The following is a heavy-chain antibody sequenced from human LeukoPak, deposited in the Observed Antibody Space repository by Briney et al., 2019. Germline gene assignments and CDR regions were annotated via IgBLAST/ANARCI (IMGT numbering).Heavy chain of an antibody. Sequence: SETLSLTCTVSGGSISSYYWSWIRQPPGKGLEWIGYIYYSGSTNYNPSLKSRVTISVDTSKNQFSLKLSSVTAADTAVYYCARAYYYKYYMDVWGKGTTVTISS. J-gene: IGHJ6*03. CDR2: IYYSGST. CDR1: GGSISSYY. D-gene: IGHD3-10*01. CDR3: ARAYYYKYYMDV. V-gene: IGHV4-59*01.